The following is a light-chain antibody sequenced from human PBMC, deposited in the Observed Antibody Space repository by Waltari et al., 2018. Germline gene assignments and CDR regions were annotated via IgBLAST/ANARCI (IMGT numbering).Light chain of an antibody. CDR3: YSYAGSASFV. CDR1: ISDVGGHNY. CDR2: AVN. V-gene: IGLV2-11*01. J-gene: IGLJ1*01. Sequence: QSALTQPRSVSGSPGQSVTISCTGTISDVGGHNYVSWYQQHPGKAPKLMIYAVNKWPSGGPDRFAGAKSGNTASLTISGLQGEDEADYYCYSYAGSASFVFGTGTEIIVL.